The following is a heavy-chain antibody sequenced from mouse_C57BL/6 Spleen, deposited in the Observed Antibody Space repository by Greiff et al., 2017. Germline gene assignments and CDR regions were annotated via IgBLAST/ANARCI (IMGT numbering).Heavy chain of an antibody. CDR2: ISYDGSN. CDR3: ASLYYPMDY. D-gene: IGHD1-1*01. CDR1: GYSITSGYY. J-gene: IGHJ4*01. V-gene: IGHV3-6*01. Sequence: DVQLQESGPGLVKPSQSLSLTCSVTGYSITSGYYWNWIRQFPGNKLEWMGYISYDGSNNYNPSLKNRISITRDTSKNQFFLKLNSVTTEDTATYYCASLYYPMDYWGQGTSVTVSS.